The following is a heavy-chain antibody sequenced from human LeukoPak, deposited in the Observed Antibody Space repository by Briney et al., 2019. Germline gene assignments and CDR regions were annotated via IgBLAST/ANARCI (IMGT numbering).Heavy chain of an antibody. J-gene: IGHJ6*02. CDR3: AGVPFYYYYYGMDV. V-gene: IGHV3-53*01. CDR1: GFTVSSNY. D-gene: IGHD4/OR15-4a*01. Sequence: GGSLRLSCAASGFTVSSNYMSWVRQAPGKGLEWVSVIYSGGSTYYADSVKGRFTISRDNSKNTLYLQMNSRRAEDTAVYYCAGVPFYYYYYGMDVWGQGTTATVSS. CDR2: IYSGGST.